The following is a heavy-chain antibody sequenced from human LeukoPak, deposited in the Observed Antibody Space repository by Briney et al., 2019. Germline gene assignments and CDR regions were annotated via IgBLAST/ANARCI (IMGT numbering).Heavy chain of an antibody. CDR1: VYTFTSYD. CDR3: ARGRGYSYGTGAFDI. J-gene: IGHJ3*02. V-gene: IGHV1-8*01. Sequence: ASVNVSCKASVYTFTSYDINWVRQATGQGLEWMGWMNPNSGNTGYAQKFQGRVTMTRNTSISTAYMELSSLRSEDTAVYYRARGRGYSYGTGAFDIWGQGTMVTVSS. CDR2: MNPNSGNT. D-gene: IGHD5-18*01.